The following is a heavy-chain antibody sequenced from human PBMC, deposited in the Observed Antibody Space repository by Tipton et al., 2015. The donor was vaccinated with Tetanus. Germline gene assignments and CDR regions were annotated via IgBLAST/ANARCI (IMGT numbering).Heavy chain of an antibody. CDR1: AGSMNTYH. Sequence: TLSLTCTVSAGSMNTYHWSWIRQPPGGGLEWIGYISNRGNSYSNPSLKGRVSLSVDKSASQFSLRLTSVTSADSAVYYCAAESARGNNWFDPWGQGVLVNVSS. V-gene: IGHV4-59*06. J-gene: IGHJ5*02. CDR3: AAESARGNNWFDP. CDR2: ISNRGNS.